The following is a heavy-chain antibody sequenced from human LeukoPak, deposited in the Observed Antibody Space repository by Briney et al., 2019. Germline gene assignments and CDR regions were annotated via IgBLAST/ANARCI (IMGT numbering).Heavy chain of an antibody. CDR1: GGTFSSYA. J-gene: IGHJ3*02. V-gene: IGHV1-69*04. Sequence: SVKVSCKASGGTFSSYAISWVRQAPGQGLEWMGRIIPILGIANYAQKFQGRVTITADKSTSTAYMELSSLRFEDTAVYYCARIGDYDAFDIWGQGTMVTVSS. D-gene: IGHD4-17*01. CDR3: ARIGDYDAFDI. CDR2: IIPILGIA.